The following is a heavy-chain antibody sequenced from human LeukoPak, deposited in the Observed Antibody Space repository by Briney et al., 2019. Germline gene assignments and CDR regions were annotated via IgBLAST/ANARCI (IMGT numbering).Heavy chain of an antibody. CDR1: GLTVSSNY. J-gene: IGHJ4*02. CDR2: IKPDGSGK. Sequence: GGSLRLSCAASGLTVSSNYMNWVRQAPGKGLEWVANIKPDGSGKYYVDSVKGRFTISRDDAKDSLYLQMNSLRAEDTAVYYCARENFEYWGQGALVTVSS. V-gene: IGHV3-7*01. CDR3: ARENFEY.